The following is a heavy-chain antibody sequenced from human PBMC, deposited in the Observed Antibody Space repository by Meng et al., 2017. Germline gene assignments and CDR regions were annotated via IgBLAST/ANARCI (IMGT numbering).Heavy chain of an antibody. D-gene: IGHD2-15*01. V-gene: IGHV4-34*01. CDR3: ARGVRLPDY. CDR1: GGSFSGYY. Sequence: GRSRRWGGGLVKPSETLSLTCAVYGGSFSGYYWSWIRQPPGKGLEWIGEINHSGSTNYNPSLKSRVTISVDTSKNQFSLKLSSVTAADTAVYYCARGVRLPDYWGQGTLVTVSS. CDR2: INHSGST. J-gene: IGHJ4*02.